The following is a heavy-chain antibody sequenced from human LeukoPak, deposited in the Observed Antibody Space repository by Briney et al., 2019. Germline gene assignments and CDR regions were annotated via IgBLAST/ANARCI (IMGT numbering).Heavy chain of an antibody. V-gene: IGHV1-2*02. J-gene: IGHJ6*03. CDR2: INPNSGGT. D-gene: IGHD2-21*01. CDR3: ARGCATSLLPSFYYYMDV. CDR1: GYTFTSYG. Sequence: ASVKVSCKASGYTFTSYGISWVRQAAGQRLEWMGWINPNSGGTNYAQKFQGSVTMTRDTSISTAYMELSRLRSDDTAVYYCARGCATSLLPSFYYYMDVWGKGTTVTISS.